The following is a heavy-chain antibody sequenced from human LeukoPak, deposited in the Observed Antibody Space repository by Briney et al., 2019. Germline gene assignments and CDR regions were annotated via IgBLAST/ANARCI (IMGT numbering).Heavy chain of an antibody. CDR3: ARVGDVLTGYYDYYLDY. V-gene: IGHV3-30*04. CDR1: GFTFSDFA. J-gene: IGHJ4*02. CDR2: ISYDGSNQ. Sequence: PGRSLRLSCAASGFTFSDFAMHWVRQAPGKGLEWVAVISYDGSNQYYADSVKGRFTISRDSSKNTLYLQMNSLRAEDTAVYYCARVGDVLTGYYDYYLDYWGQGTLVTVSS. D-gene: IGHD3-9*01.